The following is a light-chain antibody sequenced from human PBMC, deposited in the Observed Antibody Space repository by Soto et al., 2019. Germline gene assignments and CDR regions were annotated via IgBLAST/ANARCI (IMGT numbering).Light chain of an antibody. CDR3: QQRSNWPT. CDR1: QSVSSY. V-gene: IGKV3-11*01. Sequence: QSPATLSLSPGERATLSCRASQSVSSYLAWYQQKPGQAPRLLIYDASNRATGIPARFSGSGSGTDFTLTISSLEPEDFAVYYCQQRSNWPTFGQGTRLEIK. J-gene: IGKJ5*01. CDR2: DAS.